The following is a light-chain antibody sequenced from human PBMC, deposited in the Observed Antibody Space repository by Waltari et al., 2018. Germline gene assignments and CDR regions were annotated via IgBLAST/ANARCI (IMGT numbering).Light chain of an antibody. V-gene: IGKV3-11*01. CDR3: QQRSNWIT. J-gene: IGKJ5*01. CDR2: DAF. Sequence: EIVLTQSPATLSLSPGERATLSCRASQSVSSHLAWYQQKPGQAPRLLIYDAFNRATGIQARFSGSGSGTDFTLTISSLEPEDFAVYYCQQRSNWITFGQGTRLEIK. CDR1: QSVSSH.